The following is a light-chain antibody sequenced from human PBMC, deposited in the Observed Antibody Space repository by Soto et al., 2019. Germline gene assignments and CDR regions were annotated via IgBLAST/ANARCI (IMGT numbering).Light chain of an antibody. Sequence: QSVLTHPPSASGSPGQSVTISCTGTKNDVGAYNYVSWYQQHPGKAPKLMISEVTNRPSGVSDRFSGSKSGNTASLTISGLQAEDEADYYCSSYTSSSPYVFGTGTKVTVL. CDR2: EVT. CDR1: KNDVGAYNY. J-gene: IGLJ1*01. V-gene: IGLV2-14*01. CDR3: SSYTSSSPYV.